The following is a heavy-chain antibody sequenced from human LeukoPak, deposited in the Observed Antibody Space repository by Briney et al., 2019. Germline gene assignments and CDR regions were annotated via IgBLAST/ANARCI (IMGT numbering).Heavy chain of an antibody. V-gene: IGHV4-34*01. CDR3: ARHLAAYYDYVWGSYRYDY. D-gene: IGHD3-16*02. CDR2: INHSGST. Sequence: SETLSLTCTVSGGSISYYYWSWIRQPPGKGLEWIGEINHSGSTNYNPSLKSRVTISVDTSKNQFSLKLSSVTAADTAVYYCARHLAAYYDYVWGSYRYDYWGQGTLVTVSS. CDR1: GGSISYYY. J-gene: IGHJ4*02.